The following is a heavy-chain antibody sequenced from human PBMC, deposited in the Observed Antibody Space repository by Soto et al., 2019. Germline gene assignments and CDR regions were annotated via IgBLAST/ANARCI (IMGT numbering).Heavy chain of an antibody. D-gene: IGHD4-17*01. J-gene: IGHJ6*03. CDR3: ARGQHDYGDYVRYYYYYYMDV. Sequence: PSETLSLTCAVYGGSFSGYYWSWIRQPPGKGLEWIGEINHSGSTNYNPSLKSRVTISVDTSKNQFSLKLSSVTAADTAVYYCARGQHDYGDYVRYYYYYYMDVWGKGTTVS. V-gene: IGHV4-34*01. CDR1: GGSFSGYY. CDR2: INHSGST.